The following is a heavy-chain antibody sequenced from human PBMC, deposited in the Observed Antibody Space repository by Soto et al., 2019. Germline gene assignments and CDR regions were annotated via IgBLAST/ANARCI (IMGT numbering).Heavy chain of an antibody. J-gene: IGHJ4*02. Sequence: QITLKEAGPTLVKPTQTLTLTCTFSGFSLITSGVGVGWIRQPPGKALEWLALIYWDDDKGYSTSLKSRLTITKATSKNQVVLIMTNMDPTYIHAYSCLRTMAPRPFDSWGQGTLVTVSS. CDR1: GFSLITSGVG. CDR2: IYWDDDK. V-gene: IGHV2-5*02. D-gene: IGHD3-3*01. CDR3: LRTMAPRPFDS.